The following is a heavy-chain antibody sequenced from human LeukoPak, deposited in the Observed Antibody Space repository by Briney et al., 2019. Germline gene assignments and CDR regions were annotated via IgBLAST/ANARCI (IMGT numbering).Heavy chain of an antibody. Sequence: PSETLSLTCAVYGGSFSGYYWGWIRQPPGKGLEWIGEINHSGSTNYNPSLKSRVTISVDTSKNQFSLKLSSVTAADTAVYYCARVSRGNSVGGDYWGQGTLVTVSS. V-gene: IGHV4-34*01. CDR1: GGSFSGYY. CDR2: INHSGST. CDR3: ARVSRGNSVGGDY. J-gene: IGHJ4*02. D-gene: IGHD4-23*01.